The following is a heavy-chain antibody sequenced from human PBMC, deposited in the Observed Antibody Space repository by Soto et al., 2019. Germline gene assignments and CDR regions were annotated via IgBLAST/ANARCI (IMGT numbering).Heavy chain of an antibody. CDR3: ARQSNYDGLRYFDWLARDYYYYMDV. CDR1: GTSISSYY. Sequence: SETLSLTCTVSGTSISSYYWSWIRQPPGKGLEWIGYIYYSGSTNYNPSLKSRVTISVDTSKNQFSLKLSSVTAADTAVYYCARQSNYDGLRYFDWLARDYYYYMDVWGKGTTVTVSS. J-gene: IGHJ6*03. CDR2: IYYSGST. V-gene: IGHV4-59*08. D-gene: IGHD3-9*01.